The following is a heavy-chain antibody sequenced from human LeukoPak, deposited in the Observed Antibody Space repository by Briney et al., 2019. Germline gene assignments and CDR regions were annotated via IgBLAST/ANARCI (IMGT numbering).Heavy chain of an antibody. CDR1: GYTFTGYY. D-gene: IGHD3-10*01. J-gene: IGHJ4*02. Sequence: GASVKVSCKASGYTFTGYYMHWVRQAPGQGLEWMGWINPNSGGTNYAQKFQGRVTMTRDTSISTAYMELSRLRSDDTAVYYCARDPVGYYGSGSYPSDYWGQGTLVTVSS. CDR2: INPNSGGT. CDR3: ARDPVGYYGSGSYPSDY. V-gene: IGHV1-2*02.